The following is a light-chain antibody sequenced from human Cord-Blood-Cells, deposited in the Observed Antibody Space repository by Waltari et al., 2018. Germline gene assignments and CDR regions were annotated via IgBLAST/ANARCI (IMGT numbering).Light chain of an antibody. CDR2: EGS. CDR3: CSYAGSSTYV. J-gene: IGLJ1*01. V-gene: IGLV2-23*01. CDR1: SSDVGSYNL. Sequence: QSALTQPASVSGSPGQSITIPCTGTSSDVGSYNLVSWYQPHPGKAPKLRIYEGSKRPSGVSNRFSGSKSGNTASLTISGLQAEDEADYYCCSYAGSSTYVFGTGTKVTVL.